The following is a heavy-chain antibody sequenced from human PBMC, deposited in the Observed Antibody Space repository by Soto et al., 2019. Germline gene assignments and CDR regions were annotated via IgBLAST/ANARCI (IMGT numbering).Heavy chain of an antibody. J-gene: IGHJ6*02. CDR3: ARGGYCSSTSCRYYYYYGMDV. CDR1: GFTFSSYG. D-gene: IGHD2-2*01. V-gene: IGHV3-33*01. Sequence: GGSLRLSCAASGFTFSSYGMHWVRQAPGKGLEWVAVIWSDGNNKYYADSVKGRFTISRDNSKNTLYLQMNSLRAEDTALYFCARGGYCSSTSCRYYYYYGMDVWGQGTTVTVSS. CDR2: IWSDGNNK.